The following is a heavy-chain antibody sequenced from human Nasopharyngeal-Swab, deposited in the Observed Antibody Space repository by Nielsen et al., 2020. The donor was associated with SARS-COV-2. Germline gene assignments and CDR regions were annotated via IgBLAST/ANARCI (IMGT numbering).Heavy chain of an antibody. J-gene: IGHJ6*03. Sequence: ASVKVSCKASGYTFTSYDINWVRQATGQGLEWMGWMNPNSGNTGYAQKFQGRATMTRNTSISTAYMELSSLRSEDTAVYYCARGCRKGVLMVYAILYYYYYMDVWGKGTTVTVSS. CDR1: GYTFTSYD. D-gene: IGHD2-8*01. V-gene: IGHV1-8*01. CDR3: ARGCRKGVLMVYAILYYYYYMDV. CDR2: MNPNSGNT.